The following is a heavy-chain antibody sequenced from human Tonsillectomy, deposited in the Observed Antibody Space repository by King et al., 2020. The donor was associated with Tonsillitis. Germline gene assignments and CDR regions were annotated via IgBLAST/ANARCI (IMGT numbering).Heavy chain of an antibody. CDR1: GFTFSSYG. Sequence: QLVQSGGGVVQPGRSLRLSCAASGFTFSSYGMHWVRQAPGKGLEWVAVISYDGSNKYYADSVKGRFTISRDNSKNTLYLQMNSLRAEDTDVYYCAKGFGQIVGVPYGIDVWGQGTTVTGSS. J-gene: IGHJ6*02. CDR3: AKGFGQIVGVPYGIDV. V-gene: IGHV3-30*18. CDR2: ISYDGSNK. D-gene: IGHD2-2*01.